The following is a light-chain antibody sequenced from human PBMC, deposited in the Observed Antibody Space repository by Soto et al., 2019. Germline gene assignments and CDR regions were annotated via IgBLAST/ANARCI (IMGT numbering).Light chain of an antibody. J-gene: IGKJ4*01. CDR1: QSVTNY. V-gene: IGKV3-11*01. CDR2: DAS. CDR3: QQRGNWPLT. Sequence: EIVLTQSPATLSLSPGEGATLSFRASQSVTNYLNWYQQKPGQAPRLLIYDASNRATGIPARFSGSMSGTDFTLTISSLEPEDFAVYYCQQRGNWPLTFGGGTKVEIK.